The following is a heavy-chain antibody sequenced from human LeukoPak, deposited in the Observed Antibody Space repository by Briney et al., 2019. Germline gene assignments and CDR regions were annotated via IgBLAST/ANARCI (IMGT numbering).Heavy chain of an antibody. CDR1: GGSISSYY. D-gene: IGHD2-15*01. CDR2: IYYSGST. CDR3: AREDIVVVVAATWGAFDI. V-gene: IGHV4-59*01. Sequence: PSETLSLTCTVSGGSISSYYWSWIRQPPGKGLEWIGYIYYSGSTNYNPSLKSRVTISVDTSKNQFSLKLSSVTAADTAVYYRAREDIVVVVAATWGAFDIWGQGTMVTVSS. J-gene: IGHJ3*02.